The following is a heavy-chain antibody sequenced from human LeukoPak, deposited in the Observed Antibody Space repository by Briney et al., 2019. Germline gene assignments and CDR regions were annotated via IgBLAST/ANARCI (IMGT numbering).Heavy chain of an antibody. CDR1: GTSIRSGDYY. D-gene: IGHD2-15*01. Sequence: PSETLSLTCTVSGTSIRSGDYYWSWIRQPPGKGLEWIGYIYDSGSTYYNPSLKSRITISVDTSENRFSLKLSSVTATDTAVYYCARDCSGGSCYGAFDIWGQGTMVTVSS. CDR3: ARDCSGGSCYGAFDI. CDR2: IYDSGST. V-gene: IGHV4-30-4*01. J-gene: IGHJ3*02.